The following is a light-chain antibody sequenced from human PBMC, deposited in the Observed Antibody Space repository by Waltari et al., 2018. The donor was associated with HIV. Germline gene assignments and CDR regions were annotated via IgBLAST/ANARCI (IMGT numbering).Light chain of an antibody. J-gene: IGLJ1*01. CDR1: SSNTGNHN. Sequence: QSVLTQPPSAPGPPGPPVTISRSGGSSNTGNHNVYLYQQLPGMTPKLLIYKNYVRPSGVPDRFAGSKSGTSASLAISGLRSEDEADYYCVGWDSSLSAYVFGAGTKVTVL. CDR3: VGWDSSLSAYV. V-gene: IGLV1-47*01. CDR2: KNY.